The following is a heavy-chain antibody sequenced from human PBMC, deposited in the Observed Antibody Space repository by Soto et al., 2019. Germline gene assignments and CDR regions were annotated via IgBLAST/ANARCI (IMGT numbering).Heavy chain of an antibody. CDR3: ARAHRSSGGFVKY. J-gene: IGHJ4*02. CDR1: GFTFSSYV. Sequence: QVQLVESGGGVVQPGRSLRLSCAASGFTFSSYVMHWVRQAPGKGLEWVAVISYDGSNKYYADSVKGRFTISRDNSKNTLYLQMNSLRAEGTAVYYCARAHRSSGGFVKYWGQGTLVTVSS. V-gene: IGHV3-30-3*01. D-gene: IGHD6-6*01. CDR2: ISYDGSNK.